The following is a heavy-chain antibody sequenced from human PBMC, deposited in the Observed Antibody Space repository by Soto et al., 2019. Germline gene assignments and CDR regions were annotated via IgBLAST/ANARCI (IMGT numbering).Heavy chain of an antibody. CDR2: IYPGDSDT. Sequence: HGESLKISCKGSGYSFTSYWIGWVRQMPGKGLEWMGIIYPGDSDTRYSPSFQGQVTISADKSISTAYLQWSSLKASDTAMYYCARQYYYDSSGYRNIREDYFDYWGQGTLVTVSS. V-gene: IGHV5-51*01. J-gene: IGHJ4*02. CDR3: ARQYYYDSSGYRNIREDYFDY. D-gene: IGHD3-22*01. CDR1: GYSFTSYW.